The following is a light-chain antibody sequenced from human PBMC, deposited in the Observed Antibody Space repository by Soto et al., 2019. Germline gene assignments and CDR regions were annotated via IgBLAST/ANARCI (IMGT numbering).Light chain of an antibody. CDR1: QDIRDY. Sequence: DIQMTQSPSSLSASVGDRVTITCRASQDIRDYLVWYQQRPGKVPSLLIYAASTLQSGVPSRFSGSGFGTDITLTISSLQSEDVATYYCQKYGGAPYTFGPGTKVDLK. J-gene: IGKJ3*01. V-gene: IGKV1-27*01. CDR2: AAS. CDR3: QKYGGAPYT.